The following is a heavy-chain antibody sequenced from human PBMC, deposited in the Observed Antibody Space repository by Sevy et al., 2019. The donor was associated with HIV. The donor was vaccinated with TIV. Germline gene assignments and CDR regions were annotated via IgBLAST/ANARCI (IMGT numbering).Heavy chain of an antibody. Sequence: SETLSLTCTVSGGSISSYYWSWIWQPPGKGLEWIGYIYYSGSTNYNPSLKSRVTISVDTSKNQFSLKLSSVTAADTAVYYCARAGYSYGRGMDVWGQGTTVTVSS. J-gene: IGHJ6*02. D-gene: IGHD5-18*01. V-gene: IGHV4-59*01. CDR2: IYYSGST. CDR3: ARAGYSYGRGMDV. CDR1: GGSISSYY.